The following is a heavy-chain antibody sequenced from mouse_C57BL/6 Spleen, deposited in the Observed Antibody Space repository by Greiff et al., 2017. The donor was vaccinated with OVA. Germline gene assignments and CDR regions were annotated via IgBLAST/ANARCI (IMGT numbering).Heavy chain of an antibody. V-gene: IGHV1-52*01. Sequence: QVQLQQPGAELVWPGSSVKLSCKAPGYTFTSYWTPWVKQRPIQRLEWIGNIDPSDSENHFKQKLKDKATMTVDKSSSTAYMQLSILTSEDSAVYYCARGGAAQATAWFAYGGQGTLGTVSA. CDR2: IDPSDSEN. CDR3: ARGGAAQATAWFAY. J-gene: IGHJ3*01. D-gene: IGHD3-2*02. CDR1: GYTFTSYW.